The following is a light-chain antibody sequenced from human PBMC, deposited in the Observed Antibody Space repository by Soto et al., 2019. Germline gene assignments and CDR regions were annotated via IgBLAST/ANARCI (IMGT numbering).Light chain of an antibody. J-gene: IGKJ4*01. CDR3: QQAGSLQRT. CDR2: VAS. Sequence: DIQMTQSPSSVSASVGDRVTITCRASQGISNLLAWYQQKPGKAPKLLIYVASNLESGVPSRFRGSGFGTDFSLTISSLQHEDVETYYCQQAGSLQRTLGGGTKVDIK. V-gene: IGKV1-12*01. CDR1: QGISNL.